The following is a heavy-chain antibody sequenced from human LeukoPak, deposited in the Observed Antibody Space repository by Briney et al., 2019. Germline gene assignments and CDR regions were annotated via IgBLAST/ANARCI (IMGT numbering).Heavy chain of an antibody. D-gene: IGHD3-16*01. CDR1: GFTFDDYA. Sequence: PGRSLRLSCAASGFTFDDYAMHWVRQAPGKGLEWVSGISWNSGSIGYADSVKGRFTISRDNAKNSLYLQMNSLRAEDTAVYYCARDPGYESWSPFWGGMDVWGNGTTVIVSS. CDR2: ISWNSGSI. J-gene: IGHJ6*04. CDR3: ARDPGYESWSPFWGGMDV. V-gene: IGHV3-9*01.